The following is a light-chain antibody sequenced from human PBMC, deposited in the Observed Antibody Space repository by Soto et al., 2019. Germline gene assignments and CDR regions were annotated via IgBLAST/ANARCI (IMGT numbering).Light chain of an antibody. CDR3: QVWDSSSDHPKV. V-gene: IGLV3-21*04. CDR1: NIGSKS. CDR2: YDS. J-gene: IGLJ3*02. Sequence: SYELTQPPSVSVAPGKTARITCGGNNIGSKSVHWYQQKPGQAPVLVIYYDSDRPSGIPERFSGSNSENTATLTISRVEAGDEADYYCQVWDSSSDHPKVFGGGTKLTVL.